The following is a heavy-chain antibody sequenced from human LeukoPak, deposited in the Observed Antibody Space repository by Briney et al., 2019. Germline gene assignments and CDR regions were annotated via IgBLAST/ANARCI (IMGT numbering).Heavy chain of an antibody. D-gene: IGHD2-15*01. Sequence: SGGSLRLSCAASGFIFSSYGMHWVRQAPGKGLEWVAYIRYDGSNKYYADSVKGRFTISRDNSKNTLYLQMNSLRAEDTAVYYCAKDGEDIVVVVAAIYYYYYMDVWGKGTTVTISS. V-gene: IGHV3-30*02. CDR2: IRYDGSNK. CDR3: AKDGEDIVVVVAAIYYYYYMDV. J-gene: IGHJ6*03. CDR1: GFIFSSYG.